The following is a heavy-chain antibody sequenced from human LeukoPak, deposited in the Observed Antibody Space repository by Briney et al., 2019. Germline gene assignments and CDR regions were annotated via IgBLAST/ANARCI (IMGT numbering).Heavy chain of an antibody. CDR1: GFTFSSYA. CDR3: ARASLVAAFDY. CDR2: IFSGGST. D-gene: IGHD1-26*01. J-gene: IGHJ4*02. Sequence: PGGSLRLSCAASGFTFSSYAMSWVRQAPGKGLEWVSVIFSGGSTYYADPVKGRFTISRDTSKNTLYLQMNSLRAEDTAVYYCARASLVAAFDYWGQGTLVTVSS. V-gene: IGHV3-53*01.